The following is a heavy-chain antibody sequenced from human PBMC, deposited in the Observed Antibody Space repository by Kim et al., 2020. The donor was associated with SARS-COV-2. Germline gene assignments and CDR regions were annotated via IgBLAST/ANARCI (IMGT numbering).Heavy chain of an antibody. D-gene: IGHD2-15*01. CDR1: GYSFTSYW. CDR3: AIWTYCSGGSCYGDI. V-gene: IGHV5-51*01. J-gene: IGHJ3*02. Sequence: GASLQISCKGSGYSFTSYWIGWVRQMPGKGLEWMGIIYPGDSDTRYSPSFQGQVTISADKSISTAYLQWSSLKASDTAMYYCAIWTYCSGGSCYGDIWGQGTMVTVSS. CDR2: IYPGDSDT.